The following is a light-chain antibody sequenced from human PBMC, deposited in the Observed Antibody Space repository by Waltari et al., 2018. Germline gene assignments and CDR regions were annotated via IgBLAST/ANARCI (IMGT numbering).Light chain of an antibody. Sequence: QSALTQPASVSGSPGQSITISCTGTSSDVGSYNLVSWYQQHPGKAPKLMIYEVNKRPSGVSNRFSGSKSSNTASLTISGLQAEDEADYYCCSYAGSSTYVIFGGGTKLTVL. J-gene: IGLJ2*01. CDR1: SSDVGSYNL. CDR3: CSYAGSSTYVI. V-gene: IGLV2-23*02. CDR2: EVN.